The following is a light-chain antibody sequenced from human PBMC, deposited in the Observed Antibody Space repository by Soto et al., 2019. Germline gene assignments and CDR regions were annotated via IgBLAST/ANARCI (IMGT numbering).Light chain of an antibody. V-gene: IGKV3-11*01. CDR3: QQRSNWPPFT. Sequence: EIVMTQSPATLSVSPGERATLSCRASQSVSSFLDWYQQKPGQAPRLLIYDASNRATGIPARFSGSGSGTDFTLTISRLEPEDFAVYYCQQRSNWPPFTFGQGTRLEIK. CDR2: DAS. J-gene: IGKJ5*01. CDR1: QSVSSF.